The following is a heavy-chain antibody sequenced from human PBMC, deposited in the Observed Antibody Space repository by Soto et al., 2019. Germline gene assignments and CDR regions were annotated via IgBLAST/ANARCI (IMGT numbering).Heavy chain of an antibody. J-gene: IGHJ4*02. D-gene: IGHD6-6*01. V-gene: IGHV1-2*04. CDR2: INPNSGAT. CDR1: GYTFTGYY. Sequence: ASVKVSCKASGYTFTGYYMHWVRQAPGQGLEWMGWINPNSGATNYAQKFQGWVTMTRDTSTSTVYMDLSSLRSEDTAVCYCVRGLASGDYWGQGTLVTVSS. CDR3: VRGLASGDY.